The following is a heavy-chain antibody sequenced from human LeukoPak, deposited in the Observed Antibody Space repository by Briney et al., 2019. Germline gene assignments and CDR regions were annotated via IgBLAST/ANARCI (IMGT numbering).Heavy chain of an antibody. J-gene: IGHJ4*02. Sequence: ASVKVSCKASGGTFSSYAINWVRQATGQGLEWMGWMNPNSGNTGYAQKFQGRVTITRNTSISTAYMELSSLRSEDTAVYYCARGRREWIFGVVPRSYYFDYWGQGTLVTVSS. D-gene: IGHD3-3*01. CDR3: ARGRREWIFGVVPRSYYFDY. V-gene: IGHV1-8*03. CDR2: MNPNSGNT. CDR1: GGTFSSYA.